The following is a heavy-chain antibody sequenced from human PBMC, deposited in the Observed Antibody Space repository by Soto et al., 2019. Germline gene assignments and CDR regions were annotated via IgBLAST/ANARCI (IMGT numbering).Heavy chain of an antibody. CDR2: IIPILGIA. J-gene: IGHJ3*02. V-gene: IGHV1-69*02. CDR3: ARYGDSDAFDI. D-gene: IGHD4-17*01. Sequence: ASVKVSCKASGGTFSSYTISWVRQAPGQGLEWMGRIIPILGIANYAQKFQGRVTITADKSTSTAYMELSSLRSEDTAVYYCARYGDSDAFDIWGQGTMVTVSS. CDR1: GGTFSSYT.